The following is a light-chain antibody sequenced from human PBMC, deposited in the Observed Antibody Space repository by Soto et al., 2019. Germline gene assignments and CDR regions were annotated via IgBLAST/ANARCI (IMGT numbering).Light chain of an antibody. Sequence: SYELTQPPSVSVSPGQTASITCSGDKLGTKYAFWYQQKPGQSPVLVIYQDTKRPSGIPERFAGSNSGNTATLTVSGTQAMDEADYYCQAWDRSTVVFVGGTKLTVL. CDR3: QAWDRSTVV. CDR1: KLGTKY. J-gene: IGLJ2*01. V-gene: IGLV3-1*01. CDR2: QDT.